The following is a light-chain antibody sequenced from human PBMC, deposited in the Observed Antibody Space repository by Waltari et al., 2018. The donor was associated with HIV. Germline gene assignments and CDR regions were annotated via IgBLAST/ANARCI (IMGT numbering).Light chain of an antibody. Sequence: QSALTQPASVSGSPGQSITISCTGTSGDVGSYDLVSWYQQHPGKAPNLMIYEVSKRPSGVSNRFSGSKSGNTASLTISGLQAEDEADYYCCSYAGSNTLVFGGGTKLTVL. J-gene: IGLJ3*02. CDR3: CSYAGSNTLV. CDR2: EVS. CDR1: SGDVGSYDL. V-gene: IGLV2-23*02.